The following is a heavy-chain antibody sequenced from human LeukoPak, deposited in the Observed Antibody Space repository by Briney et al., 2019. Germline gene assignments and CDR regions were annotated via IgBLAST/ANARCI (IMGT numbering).Heavy chain of an antibody. V-gene: IGHV1-69*05. CDR2: IIPIFGTA. D-gene: IGHD3-22*01. CDR3: ATPGHYYDSSGYL. CDR1: GGTFSSYA. Sequence: SVKVSCKASGGTFSSYAISWVRQAPGQGLEWMGGIIPIFGTANYAQKFQGRVTITTDESTSTAYMELSSLRSEDTAVCYCATPGHYYDSSGYLWGQGTLVTVSS. J-gene: IGHJ4*02.